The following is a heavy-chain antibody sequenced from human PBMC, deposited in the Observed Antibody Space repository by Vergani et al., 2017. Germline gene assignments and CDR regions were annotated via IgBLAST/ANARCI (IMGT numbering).Heavy chain of an antibody. Sequence: VQLVESGGGVVRPGGSLRLSCIASGFTFRIYGMHWVRQAPGKGLEWVAFIRYDGTKRFYGDSVKGRFTISRDNSQTTVFLQMNSLRADDSAVYYCTKAGQYDSDNFHDSWGQGALVTVAS. J-gene: IGHJ1*01. CDR3: TKAGQYDSDNFHDS. V-gene: IGHV3-30*02. CDR1: GFTFRIYG. D-gene: IGHD3-22*01. CDR2: IRYDGTKR.